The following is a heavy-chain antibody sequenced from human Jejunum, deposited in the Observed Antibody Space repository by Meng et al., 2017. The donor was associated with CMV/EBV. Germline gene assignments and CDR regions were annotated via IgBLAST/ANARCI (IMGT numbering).Heavy chain of an antibody. Sequence: FTCNDYAMNWVSQAPGEGLEWVAVIKYDESNEYYADSVKGRFTISRDNAMNTLYLQMDSLRPEDTAVYFCARDRGRGSTWFWFFDLWGRGTPVTVSS. CDR2: IKYDESNE. J-gene: IGHJ2*01. D-gene: IGHD2/OR15-2a*01. V-gene: IGHV3-30*14. CDR3: ARDRGRGSTWFWFFDL. CDR1: FTCNDYA.